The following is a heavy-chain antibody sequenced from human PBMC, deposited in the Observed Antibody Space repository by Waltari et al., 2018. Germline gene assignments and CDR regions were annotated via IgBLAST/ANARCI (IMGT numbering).Heavy chain of an antibody. CDR3: ARAPRVGYSYAFDI. D-gene: IGHD5-18*01. CDR2: IYYSGST. J-gene: IGHJ3*02. V-gene: IGHV4-59*01. CDR1: GGSISSYY. Sequence: QVQLQESGPGLVKPSETLSLTCTVSGGSISSYYWSWIRQPPGKGLEWIGYIYYSGSTNYNPSLKSRVTISVDTSKNQFSLKLSSVTAADTAVYYCARAPRVGYSYAFDIWGQGTMVTVSS.